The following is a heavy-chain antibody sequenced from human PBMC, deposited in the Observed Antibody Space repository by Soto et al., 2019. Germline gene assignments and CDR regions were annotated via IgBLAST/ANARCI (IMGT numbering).Heavy chain of an antibody. CDR2: ISYDGSNK. Sequence: PGGSLRLSCAASGFTFSSYGMHWVRQAPGKGLEWVAVISYDGSNKYYADSVKGRFTISRDNSKNTLYLQMNSLRAEDTAVYYCAKGPSEYSYGYPDWFDPWGQGTLVTVSS. CDR3: AKGPSEYSYGYPDWFDP. V-gene: IGHV3-30*18. J-gene: IGHJ5*02. D-gene: IGHD5-18*01. CDR1: GFTFSSYG.